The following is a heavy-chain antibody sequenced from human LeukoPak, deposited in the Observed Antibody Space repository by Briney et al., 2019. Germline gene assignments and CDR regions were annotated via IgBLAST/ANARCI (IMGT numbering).Heavy chain of an antibody. Sequence: PGGSLRLSCAASGFTFSSYAMSWVRQAPGKGLEWVSAISGSGGSTYYADSVKGRFTISRDNSKNTLYLQMNSLRADDTAVYYCAKYRGVTYSAWYFDLWGRGTLVTVSS. CDR1: GFTFSSYA. J-gene: IGHJ2*01. D-gene: IGHD1-26*01. V-gene: IGHV3-23*01. CDR2: ISGSGGST. CDR3: AKYRGVTYSAWYFDL.